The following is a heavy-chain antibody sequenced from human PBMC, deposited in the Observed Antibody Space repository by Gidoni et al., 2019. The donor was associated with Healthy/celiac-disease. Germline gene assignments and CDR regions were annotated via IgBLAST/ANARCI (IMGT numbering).Heavy chain of an antibody. J-gene: IGHJ6*02. CDR2: ISYDGSNK. CDR3: ARGYSYGLDGMDV. Sequence: QVQLVESGGGVVQPGRSLILSCAPSGFTFSSYARHWVRQAPGKGLGWVAVISYDGSNKYYADSVKGRFTISRDNSKNTLYLQMNSLRAEDTAVYYCARGYSYGLDGMDVWGQGTTVTVSS. D-gene: IGHD5-18*01. CDR1: GFTFSSYA. V-gene: IGHV3-30-3*01.